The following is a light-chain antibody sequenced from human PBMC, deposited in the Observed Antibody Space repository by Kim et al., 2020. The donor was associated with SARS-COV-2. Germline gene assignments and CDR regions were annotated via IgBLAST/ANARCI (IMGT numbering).Light chain of an antibody. CDR3: QVWDSSSDHPV. CDR1: NIGGKS. Sequence: SYELTQPPSVSVAPGKTARITCGGNNIGGKSVHWYQQKPGQAPVLVIYSDTDRPSGIPERFSGSNSGNTATLTISRVEAGDEADYSCQVWDSSSDHPVFG. V-gene: IGLV3-21*04. CDR2: SDT. J-gene: IGLJ3*02.